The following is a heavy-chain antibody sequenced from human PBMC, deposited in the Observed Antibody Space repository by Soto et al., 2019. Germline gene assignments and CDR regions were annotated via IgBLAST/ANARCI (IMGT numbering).Heavy chain of an antibody. J-gene: IGHJ2*01. CDR1: GGSISSGDYY. D-gene: IGHD3-3*01. CDR2: IYYSGST. CDR3: ARGISDFWTDAPPLAWYFDL. Sequence: QVQLQESGPGLVKPSQTLSLTCTVSGGSISSGDYYWSWIRQPPGKGLEWIGYIYYSGSTYYNPSLKSRVTISVDTSKNQFSLKLSSVTAADTAVYYCARGISDFWTDAPPLAWYFDLWGRGTLVTVSS. V-gene: IGHV4-30-4*01.